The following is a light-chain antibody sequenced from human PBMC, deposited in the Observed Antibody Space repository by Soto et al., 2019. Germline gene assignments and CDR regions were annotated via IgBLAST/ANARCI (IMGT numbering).Light chain of an antibody. CDR1: QTITSNY. CDR2: GAS. CDR3: QQYTASHPMYT. Sequence: EIVLTQSPGTLSLSPGERATLSCRASQTITSNYLAWYQKKPGQTPRLLIHGASSRATGIPDRFSGSGSGTDFTLTIARLETEDFAVYYWQQYTASHPMYTFGQGTRLEIK. J-gene: IGKJ2*01. V-gene: IGKV3-20*01.